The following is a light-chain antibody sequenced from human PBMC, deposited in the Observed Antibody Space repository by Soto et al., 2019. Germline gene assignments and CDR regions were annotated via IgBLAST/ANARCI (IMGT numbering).Light chain of an antibody. J-gene: IGKJ1*01. CDR1: QSIGVW. Sequence: DIQLTQSPSTLSASVGDRVTITCRASQSIGVWLTWYQQKPGKAPKFLIYKTSTLESGVPSRFSGSGSGTECTLTISSLQPDDFATYHCQYYDNYAWTFGQGTKVEIK. CDR3: QYYDNYAWT. CDR2: KTS. V-gene: IGKV1-5*03.